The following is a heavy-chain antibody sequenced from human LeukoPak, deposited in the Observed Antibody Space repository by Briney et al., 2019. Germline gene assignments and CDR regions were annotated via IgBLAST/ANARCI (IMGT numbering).Heavy chain of an antibody. D-gene: IGHD3-16*02. CDR3: ARVTPTIRREYVWGSYLDY. CDR2: INPNSGGT. J-gene: IGHJ4*02. Sequence: ASVKVSCKASGYTFTGYYMHWVRQAPGQGLEWMGWINPNSGGTNYAQKFQGRVTMTRDTSISTAYMELSRLRSDDTAVYYCARVTPTIRREYVWGSYLDYWGQGTLVTVSS. V-gene: IGHV1-2*02. CDR1: GYTFTGYY.